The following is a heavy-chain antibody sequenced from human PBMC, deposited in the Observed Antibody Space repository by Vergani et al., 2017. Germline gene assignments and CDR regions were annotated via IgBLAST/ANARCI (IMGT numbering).Heavy chain of an antibody. CDR2: ISSSGSTI. CDR3: ARSTDMDTAIDY. CDR1: GFTFSDYY. D-gene: IGHD5-18*01. Sequence: QVQLVESGGGVVQPGRSLRLSCAASGFTFSDYYMSWIRQAPGKGLEWVSYISSSGSTIYYADSVKGRFTISRDNAKNSLYLQMNSLRAEDTAVYYCARSTDMDTAIDYWGQGTLVTVSS. V-gene: IGHV3-11*01. J-gene: IGHJ4*02.